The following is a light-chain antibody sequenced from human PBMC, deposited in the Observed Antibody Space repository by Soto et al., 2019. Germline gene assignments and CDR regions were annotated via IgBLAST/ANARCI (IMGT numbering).Light chain of an antibody. Sequence: QTIGGQAPSLTVSPGRTFTLTWASSSGAVTSGSYPTWYQQKPGQTPRPLIFDTDNKYSWTPARFSGSLLGGQAALTLSGAQTEDDAEYFCLLYHAAIYVFGGGPKVTVL. J-gene: IGLJ1*01. CDR2: DTD. CDR3: LLYHAAIYV. V-gene: IGLV7-43*01. CDR1: SGAVTSGSY.